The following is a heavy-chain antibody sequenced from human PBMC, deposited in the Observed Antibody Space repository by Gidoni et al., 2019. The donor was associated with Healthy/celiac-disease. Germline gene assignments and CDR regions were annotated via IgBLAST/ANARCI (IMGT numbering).Heavy chain of an antibody. V-gene: IGHV4-61*02. J-gene: IGHJ4*02. CDR3: ALGELWTLDY. D-gene: IGHD3-16*01. Sequence: QVQLQASGPGLVKPSQTLSLTCTVSGCSISSGSYYWSWIRQPAGKGLEWIGRIYTSGSTNYNPSLKSRVTISVDTSKNQFSLKLSSVTAADTAVYYCALGELWTLDYWGQGTLVTVSS. CDR1: GCSISSGSYY. CDR2: IYTSGST.